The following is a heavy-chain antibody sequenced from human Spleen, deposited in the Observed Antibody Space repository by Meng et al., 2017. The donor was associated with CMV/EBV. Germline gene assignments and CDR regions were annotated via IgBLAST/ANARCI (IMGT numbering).Heavy chain of an antibody. V-gene: IGHV4-59*12. CDR3: ARAGSWGQIDY. J-gene: IGHJ4*02. CDR2: IYYSGST. D-gene: IGHD7-27*01. Sequence: GSLRLSCTVSGGSISNYYWNWIRQPPGKGLEWIGSIYYSGSTYYNPSLKSRVTISVDTSKNQFSLKLSSVTAADTAVYYCARAGSWGQIDYWGQGTLVTVSS. CDR1: GGSISNYY.